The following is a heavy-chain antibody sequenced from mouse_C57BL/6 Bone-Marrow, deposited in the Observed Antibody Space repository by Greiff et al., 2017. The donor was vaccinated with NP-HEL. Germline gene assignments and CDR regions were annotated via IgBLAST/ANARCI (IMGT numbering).Heavy chain of an antibody. V-gene: IGHV5-17*01. Sequence: EVNLVESGGGLVKPGGSLKLSCAASGFTFSDYGMHWVRQAPEKGLEWVAYISSGSSTIYYADTVKGRFTISRDNAKNTLFLQMTSLRSEDTAMYYCARDYGSGYDFDYWGQGTTLTVSS. CDR2: ISSGSSTI. J-gene: IGHJ2*01. D-gene: IGHD1-1*01. CDR3: ARDYGSGYDFDY. CDR1: GFTFSDYG.